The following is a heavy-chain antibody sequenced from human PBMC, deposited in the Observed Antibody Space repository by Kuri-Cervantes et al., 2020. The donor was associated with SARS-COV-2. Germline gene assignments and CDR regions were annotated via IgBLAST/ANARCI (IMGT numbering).Heavy chain of an antibody. CDR1: HFTFLDYA. V-gene: IGHV3-30-3*01. CDR2: VSYNGTNK. Sequence: GGSLRLSCAASHFTFLDYAIHWVRQAPGKGLEWVAVVSYNGTNKYYAESVKGRFTISRDNYKNTVYLQMNSLRAEDTAVYYCARDPNYYDSSANEGFDYWGQGTLVTVSS. CDR3: ARDPNYYDSSANEGFDY. J-gene: IGHJ4*02. D-gene: IGHD3-22*01.